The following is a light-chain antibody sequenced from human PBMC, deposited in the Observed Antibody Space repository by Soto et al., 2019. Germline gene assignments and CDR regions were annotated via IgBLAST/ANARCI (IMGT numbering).Light chain of an antibody. V-gene: IGKV3-15*01. J-gene: IGKJ4*01. Sequence: MTQSPSSLSASVGDRVTITCQASQDISNNVAWYQQKPGQAPRLLLYGASTRATGIPARFSASGSGTEFTLTISSLQSEDFAVYFCQQYNEWPPLTFGGGTKVEI. CDR2: GAS. CDR3: QQYNEWPPLT. CDR1: QDISNN.